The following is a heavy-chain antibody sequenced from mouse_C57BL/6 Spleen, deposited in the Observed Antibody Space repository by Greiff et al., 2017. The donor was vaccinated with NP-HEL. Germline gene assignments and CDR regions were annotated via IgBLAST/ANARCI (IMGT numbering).Heavy chain of an antibody. CDR1: GFTFSSYA. CDR3: ARGGGTRGYFDV. Sequence: EVKLVESGGGLVKPGGSLKLSCAASGFTFSSYAMSWVRQTPEKRLEWVATISDGGSYTYYPDNVKGRFTISRDNAKNNLYLQMSHLKSEDTAMYYCARGGGTRGYFDVWGTGTTVTVSS. V-gene: IGHV5-4*03. CDR2: ISDGGSYT. D-gene: IGHD3-3*01. J-gene: IGHJ1*03.